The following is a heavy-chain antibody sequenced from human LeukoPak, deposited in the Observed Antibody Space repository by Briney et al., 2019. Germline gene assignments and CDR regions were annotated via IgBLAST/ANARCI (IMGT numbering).Heavy chain of an antibody. Sequence: GGSLRLSCAASGFIVNSNYMTWVRQAPGKGLEWVSIIYSGGSTYYADSVKGRFTISRDNSKNTLYLQMNSLRAEDTAVYYCARDSRQDYYDSSGYLWFAFDIWGQGTMVTVSS. D-gene: IGHD3-22*01. V-gene: IGHV3-53*01. CDR2: IYSGGST. CDR3: ARDSRQDYYDSSGYLWFAFDI. CDR1: GFIVNSNY. J-gene: IGHJ3*02.